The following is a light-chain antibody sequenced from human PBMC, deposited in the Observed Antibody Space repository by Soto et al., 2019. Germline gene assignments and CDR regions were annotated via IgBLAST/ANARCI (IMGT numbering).Light chain of an antibody. V-gene: IGKV3-11*01. CDR3: QQRHMSPIT. Sequence: EVVLTQSPVTLSLSPGERATLSCRASQSFRGLLAWYQQNPGQAPRLLIYDAYNRATGIPPRFSGSGSGTDFTLTISSLEPEDSAVYYCQQRHMSPITFGQGTRLEIK. CDR2: DAY. J-gene: IGKJ5*01. CDR1: QSFRGL.